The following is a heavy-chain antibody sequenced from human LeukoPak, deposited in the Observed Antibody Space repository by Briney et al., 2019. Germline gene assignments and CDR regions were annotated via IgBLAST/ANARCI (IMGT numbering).Heavy chain of an antibody. CDR1: GGSISSGSYY. D-gene: IGHD6-13*01. CDR2: IYYSGST. Sequence: SETLSLTCTVSGGSISSGSYYWSWIRQPPGKGLEWIGYIYYSGSTNYNPSLKSRVTISVDTSKNQFSLKLSSVTAADTAVYYCARLGSSSRGYWGQGTLVTVSS. V-gene: IGHV4-61*01. CDR3: ARLGSSSRGY. J-gene: IGHJ4*02.